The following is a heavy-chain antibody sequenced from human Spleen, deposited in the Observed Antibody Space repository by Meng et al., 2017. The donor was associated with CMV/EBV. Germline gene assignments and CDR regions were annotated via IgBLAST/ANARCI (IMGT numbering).Heavy chain of an antibody. V-gene: IGHV3-30-3*01. CDR1: GFTFRNYD. Sequence: ASGFTFRNYDMHWVRQAPGKGLEWVAVMSYDGNNIFYADSVGGRFTISRDNFKNTLYLQMNSLRPEDTAVYYCAREVVPAASNWFDPWGQGTLVTVS. CDR3: AREVVPAASNWFDP. J-gene: IGHJ5*02. CDR2: MSYDGNNI. D-gene: IGHD2-2*01.